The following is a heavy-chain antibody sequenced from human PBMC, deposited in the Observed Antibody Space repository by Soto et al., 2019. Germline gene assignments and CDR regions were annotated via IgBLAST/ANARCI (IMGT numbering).Heavy chain of an antibody. V-gene: IGHV4-59*01. Sequence: PSETLSLTCTVSGGSISSYYWSWIRQPPGKGLEWIGYIYYSGGTNYNPSLKSRVTISVDTSKNQFSLKLSSVTAADTAVYYCAKHYGNAIDIWGQGTMVTVSS. CDR3: AKHYGNAIDI. CDR2: IYYSGGT. CDR1: GGSISSYY. D-gene: IGHD3-10*01. J-gene: IGHJ3*02.